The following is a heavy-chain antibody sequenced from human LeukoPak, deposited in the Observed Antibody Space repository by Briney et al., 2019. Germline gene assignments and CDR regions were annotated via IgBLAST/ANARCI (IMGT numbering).Heavy chain of an antibody. CDR1: GYTFTGYY. J-gene: IGHJ3*02. V-gene: IGHV1-69*05. CDR2: IIPIFGTT. Sequence: SVKVSCKASGYTFTGYYMHWVRQAPGQGLEWMGGIIPIFGTTNYAQKFQGRVTITTDESTSTAYMELSSLKSEDTAVYYCAREYTPERGSAFDIWGQGTMVTVSS. D-gene: IGHD2-2*02. CDR3: AREYTPERGSAFDI.